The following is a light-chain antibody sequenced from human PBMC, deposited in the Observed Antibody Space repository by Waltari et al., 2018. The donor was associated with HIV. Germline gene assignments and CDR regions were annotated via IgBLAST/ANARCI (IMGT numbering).Light chain of an antibody. Sequence: EIVMTQSPATLSVSPGERANLSCRASQSVSSNLAWYQQKPGQAPRLLIYGASTRATGIPARFSGSGSGTEFTLTISSLQSEDFAVYYCQQYYNWPGTFGQGTKLEIK. CDR2: GAS. CDR1: QSVSSN. V-gene: IGKV3-15*01. CDR3: QQYYNWPGT. J-gene: IGKJ2*01.